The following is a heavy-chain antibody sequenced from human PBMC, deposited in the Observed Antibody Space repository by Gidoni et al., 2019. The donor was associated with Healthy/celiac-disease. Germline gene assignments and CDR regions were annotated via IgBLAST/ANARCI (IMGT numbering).Heavy chain of an antibody. Sequence: EVQLLESGGGVVQPGGSLRLSCAASGFTFSSYAMSWVRQAPGKGLEWVSAISGSGGSTYYADSVKGRFTISRDNSKNTLYLQMNSLRAEDTAVYYCANSPFTIFGVVIITGAFDIWGQGTMVTVSS. CDR2: ISGSGGST. V-gene: IGHV3-23*01. CDR1: GFTFSSYA. J-gene: IGHJ3*02. D-gene: IGHD3-3*01. CDR3: ANSPFTIFGVVIITGAFDI.